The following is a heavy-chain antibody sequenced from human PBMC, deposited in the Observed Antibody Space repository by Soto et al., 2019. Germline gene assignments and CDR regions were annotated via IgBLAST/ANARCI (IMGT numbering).Heavy chain of an antibody. V-gene: IGHV4-34*01. CDR3: ARDTYYYGSGSYYSNWFDP. D-gene: IGHD3-10*01. J-gene: IGHJ5*02. CDR2: INHSGST. CDR1: GESFSGYY. Sequence: SETLSLTCAVYGESFSGYYWSWIRQPPGKGLEWIGEINHSGSTNYNPSLKSRVTISVDTSKNQFSLKLSSVTAADTAVYYCARDTYYYGSGSYYSNWFDPWGQGTLVTVSS.